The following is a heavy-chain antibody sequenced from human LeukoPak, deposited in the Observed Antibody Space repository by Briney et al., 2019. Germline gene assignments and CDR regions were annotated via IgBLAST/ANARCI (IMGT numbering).Heavy chain of an antibody. D-gene: IGHD1-26*01. V-gene: IGHV1-18*01. CDR1: GYTFTSYD. Sequence: ASVKVSCKASGYTFTSYDINWVRQATGQGLEWMGWISAYNGNTNYAQKLQGRVTMTTDTSTSTAYMELRSLRSDDTAVYYCARDLGWELRTVYFDYWGQGTLVTVSS. CDR2: ISAYNGNT. J-gene: IGHJ4*02. CDR3: ARDLGWELRTVYFDY.